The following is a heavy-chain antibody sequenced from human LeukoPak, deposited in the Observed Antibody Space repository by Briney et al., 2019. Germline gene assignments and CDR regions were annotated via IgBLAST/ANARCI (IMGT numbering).Heavy chain of an antibody. CDR3: AKNDRGRPADY. V-gene: IGHV4-39*01. CDR2: MHYSGST. D-gene: IGHD1-26*01. J-gene: IGHJ4*02. CDR1: GGSISSGLYC. Sequence: PSETLSLTCSVSGGSISSGLYCWSWIRQPPGKGLEWIVSMHYSGSTYYNPSLKSRVTISVDTSKNQYSLRLLSVTAADTSVYYCAKNDRGRPADYWGQGTLVTVSS.